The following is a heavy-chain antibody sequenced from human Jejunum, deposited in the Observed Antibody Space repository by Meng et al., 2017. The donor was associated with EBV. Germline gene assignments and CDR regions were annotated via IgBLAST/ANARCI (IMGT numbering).Heavy chain of an antibody. J-gene: IGHJ5*01. Sequence: EVQLVESGGGLVPPGGSLRLSCAASGFTFSAYAMSWVRQAPGKGLEWVSLIGGSGGNIYYIDSVKGRFTISRDNSKNTLYLQMNSLRAEDTALYYCARGDLSVWYDFWGQGTLVTVSS. CDR3: ARGDLSVWYDF. V-gene: IGHV3-23*04. D-gene: IGHD5/OR15-5a*01. CDR1: GFTFSAYA. CDR2: IGGSGGNI.